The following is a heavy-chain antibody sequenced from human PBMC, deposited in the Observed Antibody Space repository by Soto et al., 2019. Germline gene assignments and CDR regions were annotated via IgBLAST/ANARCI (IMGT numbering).Heavy chain of an antibody. V-gene: IGHV5-10-1*01. D-gene: IGHD4-17*01. Sequence: GESLKISCKGSGYSFTSYWISWVRQMPGKGLEWMGRIDPSDSYTNYSPSFQGHVTISADKSISTAYLQWSSLKASDTAMYYCASPVYSDYVNYYYYGMDVWGQGTTVTVSS. CDR2: IDPSDSYT. J-gene: IGHJ6*02. CDR3: ASPVYSDYVNYYYYGMDV. CDR1: GYSFTSYW.